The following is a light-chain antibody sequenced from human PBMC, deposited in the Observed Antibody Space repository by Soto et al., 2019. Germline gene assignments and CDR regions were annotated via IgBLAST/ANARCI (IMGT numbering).Light chain of an antibody. CDR2: TAA. Sequence: VWTQSPATLSLSPGERATLSCRPSQSVINYLSWYQQKPVQAPRLRSYTAANSAAGIPDGCHCSGSGTDFTLTIIRLEPEDFAVDVTHQYDSSITAGQRARLE. CDR1: QSVINY. V-gene: IGKV3-20*01. J-gene: IGKJ5*01. CDR3: HQYDSSIT.